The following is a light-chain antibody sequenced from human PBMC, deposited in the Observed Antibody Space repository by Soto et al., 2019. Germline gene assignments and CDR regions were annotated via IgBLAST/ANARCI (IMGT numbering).Light chain of an antibody. V-gene: IGLV2-8*01. CDR1: SSDVGAFNY. J-gene: IGLJ1*01. Sequence: SVLTQPRSVSGSPGQSVTISCTGTSSDVGAFNYVSWYQHHPGKVPKFLIYEVNKRPSGVPDRFSGSKSGNTASLTVSGLQPEDEAEYFCSSFVDGTSYVFGTGTKVTVL. CDR3: SSFVDGTSYV. CDR2: EVN.